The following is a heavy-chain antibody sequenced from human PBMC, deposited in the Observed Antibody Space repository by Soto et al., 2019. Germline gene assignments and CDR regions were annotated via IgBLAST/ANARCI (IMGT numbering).Heavy chain of an antibody. CDR1: GFTFSSYS. J-gene: IGHJ4*02. CDR3: VRDYRVSYGYGPFDY. D-gene: IGHD5-18*01. CDR2: ISSSSSYI. V-gene: IGHV3-21*04. Sequence: GGSLRLSCAASGFTFSSYSMNWVRQAPGKGLEWVSSISSSSSYIYYADSVKGRFTISRDNAKNSLYLQMNSLRGDDTAVYYCVRDYRVSYGYGPFDYWGQGTLVTVSS.